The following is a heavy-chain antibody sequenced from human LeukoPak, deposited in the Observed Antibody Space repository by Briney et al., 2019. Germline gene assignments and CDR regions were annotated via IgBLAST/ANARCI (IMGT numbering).Heavy chain of an antibody. CDR1: GDSVSTNSVA. J-gene: IGHJ3*02. Sequence: SQTLSLTCAISGDSVSTNSVAWNWIRQSPSRGLEWLGRTHYRSKWYTDYAVPVKSRITINPDTSKNQFSLQLNSVTPEDTAVYYCARKRSNGFDIWGQGTIVTVSS. V-gene: IGHV6-1*01. CDR2: THYRSKWYT. D-gene: IGHD6-25*01. CDR3: ARKRSNGFDI.